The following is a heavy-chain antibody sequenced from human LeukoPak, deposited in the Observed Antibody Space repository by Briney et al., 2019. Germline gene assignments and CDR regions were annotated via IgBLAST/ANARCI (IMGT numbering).Heavy chain of an antibody. CDR3: AKASRRWLQSSFDH. CDR2: ISYDGSNK. CDR1: GFTFSSYG. Sequence: GGSLRLSCAASGFTFSSYGMHWVRQAPGKGLEWVAVISYDGSNKYYADSVKGRFTISRDNSKNTLYLQMNSLRAEDTAVYYCAKASRRWLQSSFDHWGQGTLVTVSS. V-gene: IGHV3-30*18. J-gene: IGHJ4*02. D-gene: IGHD5-24*01.